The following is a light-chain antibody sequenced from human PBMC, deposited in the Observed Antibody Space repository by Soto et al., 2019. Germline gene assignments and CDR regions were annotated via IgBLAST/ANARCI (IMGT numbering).Light chain of an antibody. CDR3: QQRSNSPIT. V-gene: IGKV3-11*01. CDR2: DAS. J-gene: IGKJ4*01. Sequence: EIVLTQSPATLSLSPGERATLSCRASQSVSSYLAWYQQKPGQAPRLLIYDASNRATGIPPRFSGSGSGTDFTLPIRSQEPEDFAVYYCQQRSNSPITFGGGTTVEI. CDR1: QSVSSY.